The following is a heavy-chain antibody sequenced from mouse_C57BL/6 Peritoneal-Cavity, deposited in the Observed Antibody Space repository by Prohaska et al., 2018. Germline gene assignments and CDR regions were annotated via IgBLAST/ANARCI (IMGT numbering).Heavy chain of an antibody. Sequence: EVMLVESGGGLVKPGGSLKLSCAASGFTFSSYTMSWVRQTPEKRLEWVATISGGGGNTYYPDSVKGRVTISRDNAKNTLYLQMSSLRSEDTALYYCARHLDYWGQGTTLTVSS. CDR1: GFTFSSYT. V-gene: IGHV5-9*01. CDR2: ISGGGGNT. CDR3: ARHLDY. J-gene: IGHJ2*01.